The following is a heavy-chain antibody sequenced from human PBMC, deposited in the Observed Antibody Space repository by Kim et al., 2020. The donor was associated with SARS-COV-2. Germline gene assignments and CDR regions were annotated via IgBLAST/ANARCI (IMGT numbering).Heavy chain of an antibody. D-gene: IGHD3-22*01. J-gene: IGHJ4*02. Sequence: GGSLRLSCAASGFTFSNAWMSWVRQAPGKGLEWVGRIKSKTDGGTTDYAAPVKGRFTISRDDSKNTLYLQMNSLKTEDTAVYYCTAGENYYDSSGYYNYWGQGTLVTVSS. CDR2: IKSKTDGGTT. V-gene: IGHV3-15*01. CDR1: GFTFSNAW. CDR3: TAGENYYDSSGYYNY.